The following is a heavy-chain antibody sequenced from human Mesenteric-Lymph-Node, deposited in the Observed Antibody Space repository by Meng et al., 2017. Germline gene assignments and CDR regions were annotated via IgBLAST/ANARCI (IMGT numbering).Heavy chain of an antibody. J-gene: IGHJ3*02. Sequence: GGSLRLSCKGSGYSFTSYWIGWVRQMPGKGLEWMGIIYPGDSDTRYSPSFQGQVTISADKSISTAYLQWSSLKASDTAMYYCARGPTVTAFDIWGQGTMVTVSS. CDR1: GYSFTSYW. CDR3: ARGPTVTAFDI. CDR2: IYPGDSDT. D-gene: IGHD4-17*01. V-gene: IGHV5-51*01.